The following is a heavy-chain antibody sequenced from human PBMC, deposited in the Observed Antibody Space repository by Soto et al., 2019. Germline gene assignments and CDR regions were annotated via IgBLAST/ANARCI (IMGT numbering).Heavy chain of an antibody. V-gene: IGHV3-48*03. CDR3: ARECSGGSCYHHHDYGMDV. D-gene: IGHD2-15*01. Sequence: GGSLRLSCAASGFTFSSYEMNWVRQAPGKGLEWVSCISSSGSTIYYADSVKGRFTISRDNAKNSLYLQMNSLRAEDTAVYYCARECSGGSCYHHHDYGMDVWGQGTTVTVSS. CDR1: GFTFSSYE. CDR2: ISSSGSTI. J-gene: IGHJ6*02.